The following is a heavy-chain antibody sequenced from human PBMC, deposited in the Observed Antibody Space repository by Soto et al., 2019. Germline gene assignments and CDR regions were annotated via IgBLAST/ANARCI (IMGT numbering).Heavy chain of an antibody. V-gene: IGHV3-11*03. Sequence: GGSLRLSCAASGFTFSDYYMSWIRQAPGKGLEWVSYISSSSSYTNYADSVKGRFTISRDNAKNSLYLQMNSLRAEDTAVYYCARGYSGYDDEYFDYWGQGALVTVSS. D-gene: IGHD5-12*01. J-gene: IGHJ4*02. CDR3: ARGYSGYDDEYFDY. CDR1: GFTFSDYY. CDR2: ISSSSSYT.